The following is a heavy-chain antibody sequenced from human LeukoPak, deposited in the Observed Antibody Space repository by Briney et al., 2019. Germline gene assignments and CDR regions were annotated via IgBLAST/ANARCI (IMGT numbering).Heavy chain of an antibody. J-gene: IGHJ4*02. Sequence: ASVKVSCKSSGYSFTSYAISWVRQAPGQGLEWMGWISAYNGNTNYAQKFQGRVTMTTDTSTSTAYMELRSLRSDDTAMYYCARDLGLYSSGLYDYWGQGTLVTVSS. CDR2: ISAYNGNT. V-gene: IGHV1-18*01. CDR1: GYSFTSYA. D-gene: IGHD6-19*01. CDR3: ARDLGLYSSGLYDY.